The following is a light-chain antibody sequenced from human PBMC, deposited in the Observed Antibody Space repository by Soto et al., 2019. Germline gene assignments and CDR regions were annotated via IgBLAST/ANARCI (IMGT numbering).Light chain of an antibody. Sequence: QSVLTQPASVSWSPWQAVTISFTGNIDALGASDSLHWYQQRPGSAPQLIIYDVNNRPSGTSHRFSGSKSVHTAYLTISGLQSDDEATYHCSSYTSTYSLVFGTGTKVNVL. CDR1: IDALGASDS. CDR3: SSYTSTYSLV. CDR2: DVN. J-gene: IGLJ1*01. V-gene: IGLV2-14*03.